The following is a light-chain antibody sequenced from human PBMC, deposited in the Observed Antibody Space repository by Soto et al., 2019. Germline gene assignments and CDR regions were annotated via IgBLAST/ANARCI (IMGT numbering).Light chain of an antibody. CDR3: QHRSDWPLT. CDR2: DAS. CDR1: QSVSSS. J-gene: IGKJ4*01. V-gene: IGKV3-11*01. Sequence: EIVLTQSPATLSLSPGERATLSCRASQSVSSSLAWYQQKPGQAPRLLIYDASNRATGIPARFSGSGSGTDFTLTISSLEPEDFAFYYCQHRSDWPLTFGGGTKVEIK.